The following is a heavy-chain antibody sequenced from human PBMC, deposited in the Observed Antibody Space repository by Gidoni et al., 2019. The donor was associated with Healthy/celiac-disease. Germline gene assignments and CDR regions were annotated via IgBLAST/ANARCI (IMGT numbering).Heavy chain of an antibody. CDR2: ISYDGSNK. CDR1: GFTFSSYA. CDR3: ARVGSSPAQNYYYYYGMDV. Sequence: QVQLVESGGGVVQPGRSLRLSCAASGFTFSSYAMHWVRQAPGKGLEWVAVISYDGSNKYYADSVKGRFTISRDNSKNTLYLQMNSLRAEDTAVYYCARVGSSPAQNYYYYYGMDVWGQGTTVTVSS. D-gene: IGHD1-26*01. V-gene: IGHV3-30-3*01. J-gene: IGHJ6*02.